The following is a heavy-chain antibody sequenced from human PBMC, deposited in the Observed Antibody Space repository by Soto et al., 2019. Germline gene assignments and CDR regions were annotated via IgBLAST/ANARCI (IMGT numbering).Heavy chain of an antibody. Sequence: QLQLQESGSGLVKPSQTLSLTCAVSGGSISSGGYSWRWLRQPPGKGLEWIWYIYHSGSTYYNPSRKSRVPISVDRSKHQFSLKLSSVTAADTAVYYCARGNVVAIDYWGQGTLVTVSS. CDR2: IYHSGST. CDR3: ARGNVVAIDY. V-gene: IGHV4-30-2*01. CDR1: GGSISSGGYS. D-gene: IGHD2-21*01. J-gene: IGHJ4*02.